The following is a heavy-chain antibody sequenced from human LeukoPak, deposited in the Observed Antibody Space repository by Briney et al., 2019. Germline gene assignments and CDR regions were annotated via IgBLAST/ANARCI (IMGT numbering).Heavy chain of an antibody. CDR3: ARHGSYDSSGYYLGIFDY. Sequence: SETLSLTCTVSGGSISSYYWSWIRQPPGKGLEWIGYIYYSGSTNYNPSLKSRVTIPVDTSKNQFSLKLSSVTAADTAVYYCARHGSYDSSGYYLGIFDYWGQGTLVTVSS. D-gene: IGHD3-22*01. CDR2: IYYSGST. J-gene: IGHJ4*02. CDR1: GGSISSYY. V-gene: IGHV4-59*08.